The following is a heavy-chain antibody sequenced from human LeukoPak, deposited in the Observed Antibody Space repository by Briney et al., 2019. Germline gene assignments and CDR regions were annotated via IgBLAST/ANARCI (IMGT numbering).Heavy chain of an antibody. V-gene: IGHV3-23*01. CDR2: LNRGRT. CDR3: VKEVPTYGYFDY. CDR1: RFTFSNYA. Sequence: GGSLRLSCVASRFTFSNYAMSWVRQAPGRGLEWIAALNRGRTFFQDSVRGRCTISRDNSKNTLYLQLNSLTGDDTAVYFCVKEVPTYGYFDYWGRGTLVTVSS. J-gene: IGHJ4*02. D-gene: IGHD2-21*01.